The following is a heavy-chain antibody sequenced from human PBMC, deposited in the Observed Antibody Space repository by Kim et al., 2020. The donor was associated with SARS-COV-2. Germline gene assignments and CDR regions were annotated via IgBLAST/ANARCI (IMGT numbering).Heavy chain of an antibody. Sequence: GGSLRLSCALSGFTVSTSHMYWVRQAPGKWLECVSVIYSGGNTYYSDSVMGRFTISRDNSKNTLYLQMNSLRADDTAVYYCVRDAGGYWGQGTLVTVSS. CDR2: IYSGGNT. J-gene: IGHJ4*02. D-gene: IGHD2-15*01. CDR1: GFTVSTSH. V-gene: IGHV3-53*01. CDR3: VRDAGGY.